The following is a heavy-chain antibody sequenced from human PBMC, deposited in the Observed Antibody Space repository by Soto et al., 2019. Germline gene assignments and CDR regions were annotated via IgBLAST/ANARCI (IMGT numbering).Heavy chain of an antibody. CDR3: ARERGNSGTFDY. J-gene: IGHJ4*02. D-gene: IGHD1-1*01. Sequence: ASVKVSCKASGYTFTSYSMHWVRQAPGQRLEWMGWINAGTGNTKYSQKFQGRVTITRDTSASTAYMELSSLRAEDTAVYYCARERGNSGTFDYWGQGTLVTVSS. V-gene: IGHV1-3*01. CDR1: GYTFTSYS. CDR2: INAGTGNT.